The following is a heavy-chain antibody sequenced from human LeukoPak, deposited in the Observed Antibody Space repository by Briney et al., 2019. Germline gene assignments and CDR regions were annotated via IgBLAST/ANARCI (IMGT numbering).Heavy chain of an antibody. D-gene: IGHD6-13*01. V-gene: IGHV3-30-3*01. CDR3: ARFSSSYDAFDI. CDR1: GFTFSSYA. J-gene: IGHJ3*02. CDR2: ISYDGSNK. Sequence: GGSLRLSCAASGFTFSSYAMHWVRQAPGKGLEWVAVISYDGSNKYYADSVKGRFTTSRDNSKNTLYLQMNSLRAEDTAVYYCARFSSSYDAFDIWGQGTMVTVSS.